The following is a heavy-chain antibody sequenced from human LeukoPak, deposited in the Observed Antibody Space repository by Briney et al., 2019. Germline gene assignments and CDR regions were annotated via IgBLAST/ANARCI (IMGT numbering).Heavy chain of an antibody. Sequence: GGSLRLPCAASGFTFSSYAMHWVRQAPGKGLEWVAVISYDGSNKYYADSVKGRFTISRDNSKNTLYLQMNSLRAEDTAVYYCARSRPATAILAHWGQGTLVTVSS. J-gene: IGHJ5*02. D-gene: IGHD2-2*02. CDR2: ISYDGSNK. V-gene: IGHV3-30-3*01. CDR1: GFTFSSYA. CDR3: ARSRPATAILAH.